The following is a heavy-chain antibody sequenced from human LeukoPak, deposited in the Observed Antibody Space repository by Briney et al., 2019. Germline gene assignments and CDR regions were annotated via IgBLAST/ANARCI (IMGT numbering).Heavy chain of an antibody. CDR1: GYTFTSYG. J-gene: IGHJ6*02. D-gene: IGHD2-2*01. Sequence: GASVKVSCKASGYTFTSYGISWVRQAPGQGLEWMGWISAYNGNTNYAQKLQGRVTITTDTSTSTAYMELRSLRSDDTAVYYCARDGCSSTSCYYYYYGMDVWGQGTTVTVSS. V-gene: IGHV1-18*01. CDR3: ARDGCSSTSCYYYYYGMDV. CDR2: ISAYNGNT.